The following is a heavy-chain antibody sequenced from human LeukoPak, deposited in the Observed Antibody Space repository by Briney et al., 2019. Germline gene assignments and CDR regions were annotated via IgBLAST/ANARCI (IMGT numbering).Heavy chain of an antibody. CDR1: GGSISSGEYH. Sequence: SQTLSLTCTVSGGSISSGEYHWSWVRQPPGKGLEWIGYIYYSGSTYYNSSLKSRVSISLDTSKNQFSLKLTSVTAADTAVYYRARDPSTTIGGAFDIWGQGTMVTVSS. CDR2: IYYSGST. D-gene: IGHD3-22*01. CDR3: ARDPSTTIGGAFDI. V-gene: IGHV4-30-4*01. J-gene: IGHJ3*02.